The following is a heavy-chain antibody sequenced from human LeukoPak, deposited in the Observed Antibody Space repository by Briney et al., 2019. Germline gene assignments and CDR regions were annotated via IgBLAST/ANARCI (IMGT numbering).Heavy chain of an antibody. CDR1: GGSISSSSYY. V-gene: IGHV4-39*07. CDR3: AREQSRIAAAGTDY. D-gene: IGHD6-13*01. Sequence: SETLSLTCTVSGGSISSSSYYWGWIRQPPGKGLEWIGSIYYSGSTYYNPSLKSRVTISVDTSKNQFSLKLSSVTAADTAVYYCAREQSRIAAAGTDYWGQGTLVTVSS. J-gene: IGHJ4*02. CDR2: IYYSGST.